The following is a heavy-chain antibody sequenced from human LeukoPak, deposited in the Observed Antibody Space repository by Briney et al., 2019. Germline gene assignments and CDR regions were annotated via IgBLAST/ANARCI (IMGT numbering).Heavy chain of an antibody. CDR3: ARDGPAQMVDFDY. CDR1: RYTFSGTGWY. V-gene: IGHV1-2*02. D-gene: IGHD3-10*01. J-gene: IGHJ4*02. Sequence: GASVKVSCKASRYTFSGTGWYLYWLRQAPGQGLECMGWIYPNNGATGYAQKFQGRVAMTRDTSISTAYMELSRLRPDDTAVYYCARDGPAQMVDFDYWGQGTLVTVSS. CDR2: IYPNNGAT.